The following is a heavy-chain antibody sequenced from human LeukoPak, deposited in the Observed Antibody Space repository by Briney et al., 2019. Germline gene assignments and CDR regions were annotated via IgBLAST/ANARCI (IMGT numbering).Heavy chain of an antibody. CDR3: ASRGWLNGLLGGKNNWFDP. CDR2: IYYSGST. CDR1: GGSITSTDYY. V-gene: IGHV4-39*07. D-gene: IGHD3-16*01. Sequence: PSETLSLTCTVSGGSITSTDYYWGWIRQPPGKGLEWIGSIYYSGSTYYNASFMSRVTISLDMSKNQFSLKLSSVTAADTAVYYCASRGWLNGLLGGKNNWFDPWGQGTLVTVSS. J-gene: IGHJ5*02.